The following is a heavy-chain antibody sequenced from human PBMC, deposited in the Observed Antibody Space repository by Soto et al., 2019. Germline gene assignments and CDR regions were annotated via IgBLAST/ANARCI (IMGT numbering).Heavy chain of an antibody. V-gene: IGHV3-15*01. CDR3: TTDPDYSSSWYFDY. CDR2: IKSKTDGWTT. D-gene: IGHD6-13*01. CDR1: GFTFSNAW. Sequence: GGSLRLSCAASGFTFSNAWMSWVRQAQGKGLEWVGRIKSKTDGWTTDYAAPVKGRFTISRDDSKNTLYLQMTSLKTEYTAVYYCTTDPDYSSSWYFDYWGQGTLVTVSS. J-gene: IGHJ4*02.